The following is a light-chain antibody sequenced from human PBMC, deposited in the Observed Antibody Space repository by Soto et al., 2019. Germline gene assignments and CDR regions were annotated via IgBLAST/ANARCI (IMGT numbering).Light chain of an antibody. Sequence: QSALTQPASVSGSPGQSITISCTGTSSDVGGYNYVSWYQQHPGKAPKLMIYEFSNRPSGVSNRFSGSKSGNTASLTISGLQAEDEADYYYSSYTSSSTWVFGGGTKLTVL. CDR3: SSYTSSSTWV. CDR1: SSDVGGYNY. V-gene: IGLV2-14*01. J-gene: IGLJ3*02. CDR2: EFS.